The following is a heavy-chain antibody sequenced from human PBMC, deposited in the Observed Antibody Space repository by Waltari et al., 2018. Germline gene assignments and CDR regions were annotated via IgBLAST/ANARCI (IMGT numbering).Heavy chain of an antibody. CDR1: GGTFSSNA. D-gene: IGHD5-12*01. V-gene: IGHV1-69*14. CDR2: VIPIFGTT. CDR3: ASHDYVPHPYDAFHI. J-gene: IGHJ3*02. Sequence: QVQLVQSGAEVKKPGSSVRVSCKASGGTFSSNAISWVRQAPGQGLEWMGGVIPIFGTTSYAQNFQGRVTITADKSTTTAYMELSSLRSDDTAVYYCASHDYVPHPYDAFHIWGQGTMVIVSS.